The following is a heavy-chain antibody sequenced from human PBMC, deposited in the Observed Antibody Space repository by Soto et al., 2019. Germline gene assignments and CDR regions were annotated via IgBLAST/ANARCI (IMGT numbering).Heavy chain of an antibody. CDR1: GFTFRNYA. D-gene: IGHD3-3*01. CDR3: ARDGSMTISGRDDN. Sequence: QVQLVESGGGVVQPGRSLRLSCVASGFTFRNYAMFWVRQPPGKGLEWVAYIGHDGNLTLYADSVKGRFTISRDNSENTVDLQMSRLRLDDTGSYYCARDGSMTISGRDDNWGQGTLVTVS. J-gene: IGHJ4*02. CDR2: IGHDGNLT. V-gene: IGHV3-33*08.